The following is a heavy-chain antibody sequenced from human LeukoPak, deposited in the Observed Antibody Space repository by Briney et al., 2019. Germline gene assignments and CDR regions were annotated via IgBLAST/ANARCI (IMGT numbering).Heavy chain of an antibody. CDR3: ARDPQPYYYDSSGYFDY. J-gene: IGHJ4*02. CDR2: IIPILGIP. CDR1: GVTFSNYT. Sequence: SVTVSCKASGVTFSNYTISWVRQAPGQGLEWMGMIIPILGIPNYSQMFQGRVTISADKSTSTAYMELSSLRSEDTAVYYCARDPQPYYYDSSGYFDYWGQGTLVSVSS. V-gene: IGHV1-69*04. D-gene: IGHD3-22*01.